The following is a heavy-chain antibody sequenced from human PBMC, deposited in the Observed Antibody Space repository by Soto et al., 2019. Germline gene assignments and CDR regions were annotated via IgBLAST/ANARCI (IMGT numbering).Heavy chain of an antibody. CDR3: ARASGCSGGNCAFDP. Sequence: PSETLSLTCTVSGGSISSYYWSWIRQPPGKGLEWIGYIYYSGSTNYNPSLKSRFTISVDTSKNQFSLKLSSVTAADTAVYYCARASGCSGGNCAFDPWGQGTLVTVSS. J-gene: IGHJ5*02. CDR1: GGSISSYY. CDR2: IYYSGST. V-gene: IGHV4-59*01. D-gene: IGHD2-15*01.